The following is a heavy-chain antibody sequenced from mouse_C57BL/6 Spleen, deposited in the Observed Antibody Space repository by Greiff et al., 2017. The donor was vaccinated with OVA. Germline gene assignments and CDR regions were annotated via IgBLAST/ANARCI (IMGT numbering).Heavy chain of an antibody. V-gene: IGHV1-22*01. D-gene: IGHD1-1*01. J-gene: IGHJ2*01. Sequence: EVQLQQSGPELVKPGASVKMSCKASGYTFTDYNMHWVKQSHGKSLEWIGYINPNNGGNSYNQKFKGKATLTVNKSSSTAYMELRSLTSEDSAVYYCARGDYYGSSSYFDYWGQGTTLTVSS. CDR1: GYTFTDYN. CDR3: ARGDYYGSSSYFDY. CDR2: INPNNGGN.